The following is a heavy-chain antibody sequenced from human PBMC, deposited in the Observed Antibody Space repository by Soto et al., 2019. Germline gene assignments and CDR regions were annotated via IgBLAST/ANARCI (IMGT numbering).Heavy chain of an antibody. V-gene: IGHV3-21*01. Sequence: EVQLVESGGGLVKPGGSLRLSCAASGFTFTRYSMNWVRQAPGKGLEWVSSIISTTNYIYYADSMKGRFTVSRDNAKNSVYLEMNSLSAEDTAVYYCARESEDLTSNFDYWGQGTLVTVSS. CDR3: ARESEDLTSNFDY. CDR2: IISTTNYI. CDR1: GFTFTRYS. J-gene: IGHJ4*02.